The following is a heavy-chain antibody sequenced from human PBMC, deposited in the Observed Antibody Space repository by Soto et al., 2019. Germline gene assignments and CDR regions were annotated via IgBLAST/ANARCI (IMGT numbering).Heavy chain of an antibody. CDR3: VTSLNYDFWRDGGRHYYFDY. V-gene: IGHV4-4*02. J-gene: IGHJ4*02. CDR2: IYHSGST. D-gene: IGHD3-3*01. Sequence: SETLSLTCAVSGGSISSSYWWNWVRQPPGKGLEWIGKIYHSGSTNYNPSLKNRVTISVDKSNNQFSLRLSSVTAADTTVYFCVTSLNYDFWRDGGRHYYFDYWGQGTLVTVSS. CDR1: GGSISSSYW.